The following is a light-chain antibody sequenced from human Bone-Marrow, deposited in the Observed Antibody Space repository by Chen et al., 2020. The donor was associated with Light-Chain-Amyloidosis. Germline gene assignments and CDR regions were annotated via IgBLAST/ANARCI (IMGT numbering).Light chain of an antibody. V-gene: IGLV6-57*01. J-gene: IGLJ3*02. CDR2: EDD. CDR1: SGSIATNY. Sequence: NFMLTQPHSVSESPGKTVIISCTRRSGSIATNYVQWYQQRPGSSPTTVIEEDDQRPSGVPDRGSGSIDRSYNSASLNISGLKTEDEADYYCQSYQGSSQGVFGGGTKLTVL. CDR3: QSYQGSSQGV.